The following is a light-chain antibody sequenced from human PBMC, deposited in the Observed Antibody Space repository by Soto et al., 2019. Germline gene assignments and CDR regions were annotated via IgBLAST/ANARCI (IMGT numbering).Light chain of an antibody. CDR1: QTVNSNF. V-gene: IGKV3-20*01. Sequence: EVVLTQSPGTLSLSPGARATLYCRSSQTVNSNFLAWYQQKPGQAPRLLIYGVSNRATGIPDRFSGSGSGTDITLTISRLEPEDFAVYYCQQSGDTPTFGQGTKV. CDR3: QQSGDTPT. J-gene: IGKJ1*01. CDR2: GVS.